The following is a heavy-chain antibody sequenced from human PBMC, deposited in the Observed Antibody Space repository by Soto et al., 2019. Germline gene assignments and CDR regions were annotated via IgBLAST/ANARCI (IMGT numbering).Heavy chain of an antibody. CDR1: GGSISSGGYY. D-gene: IGHD3-3*01. CDR3: ARGSLFFSYYDFISWFDP. CDR2: INHSGST. Sequence: SETLSLTCTVSGGSISSGGYYWSWIRQPPGKGLEWIGEINHSGSTNYNPSLKSRVTISVDTSKNQFSLKLSSVTAADTAVYYCARGSLFFSYYDFISWFDPWGQGTLVTVSS. V-gene: IGHV4-39*07. J-gene: IGHJ5*02.